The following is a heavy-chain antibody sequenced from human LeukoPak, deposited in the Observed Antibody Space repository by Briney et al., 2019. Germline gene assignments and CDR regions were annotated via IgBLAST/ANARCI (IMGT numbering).Heavy chain of an antibody. Sequence: GRSLRLSCAASGFTFSSYAMHWVRQAPGKGLEWVAVISYDGSNKYYADSVKGRFTISRDNGKNSLYLQMNSLRVEDTAVYYCARDKGRGYSYGPDYWGQGTLVTVSS. J-gene: IGHJ4*02. CDR3: ARDKGRGYSYGPDY. CDR2: ISYDGSNK. D-gene: IGHD5-18*01. V-gene: IGHV3-30*04. CDR1: GFTFSSYA.